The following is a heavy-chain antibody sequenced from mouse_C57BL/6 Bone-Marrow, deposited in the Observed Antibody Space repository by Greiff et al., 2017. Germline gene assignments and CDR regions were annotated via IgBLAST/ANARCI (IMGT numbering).Heavy chain of an antibody. CDR1: GFSLTSYG. CDR2: IWSGGST. J-gene: IGHJ1*03. CDR3: ARSPRPHWYFDV. Sequence: QVHVKQSGPGLVQPSQSLSITCTVSGFSLTSYGVHWVRQSPGKGLEWLGVIWSGGSTDYNAAFISRLSISKDNSKSQVFFKMNSLQADDTAIYYCARSPRPHWYFDVWGTGTTVTVSS. V-gene: IGHV2-2*01.